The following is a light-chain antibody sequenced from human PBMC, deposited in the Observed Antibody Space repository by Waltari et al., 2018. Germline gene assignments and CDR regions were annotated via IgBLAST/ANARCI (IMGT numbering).Light chain of an antibody. CDR2: EVI. J-gene: IGLJ1*01. CDR3: IAYTTTDVNV. CDR1: SSDTGSYKY. V-gene: IGLV2-14*01. Sequence: QSVLTQPASVSGPPGQAITLSCTGTSSDTGSYKYVSWYQQHPGKAPKLILYEVIHRPSGVSHRFSGSKSGDTASLTISGLQPDDEADYYCIAYTTTDVNVFGTGTKVTVL.